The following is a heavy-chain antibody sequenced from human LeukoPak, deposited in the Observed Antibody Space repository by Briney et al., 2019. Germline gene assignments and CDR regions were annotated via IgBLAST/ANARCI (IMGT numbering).Heavy chain of an antibody. CDR3: ARDRSRGYSYGYCFDY. Sequence: GASVKVSCKASGGTFSSYTISWVRQAPGQGLEWMGRIIPILGIANYAQKFQGRVTITADKSTSTAYMELSSLRSEDTAVYYCARDRSRGYSYGYCFDYWGQGTLVTVSS. J-gene: IGHJ4*02. CDR1: GGTFSSYT. D-gene: IGHD5-18*01. CDR2: IIPILGIA. V-gene: IGHV1-69*04.